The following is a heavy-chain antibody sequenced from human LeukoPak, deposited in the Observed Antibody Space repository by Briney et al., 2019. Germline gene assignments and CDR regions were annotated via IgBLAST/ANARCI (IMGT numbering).Heavy chain of an antibody. Sequence: GGSLRLSCAASGFTSSSYAMHWVRQAPGKGLEWVAVISYDGSNKYYADSVKGRFTISRDNSKNTLYLQMNSLRVEDTAVYYCASRGENFDYWGQGTLVTVSS. J-gene: IGHJ4*02. V-gene: IGHV3-30-3*01. CDR3: ASRGENFDY. CDR2: ISYDGSNK. D-gene: IGHD3-16*01. CDR1: GFTSSSYA.